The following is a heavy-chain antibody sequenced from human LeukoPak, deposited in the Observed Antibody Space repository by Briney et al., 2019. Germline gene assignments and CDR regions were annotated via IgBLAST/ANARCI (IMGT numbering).Heavy chain of an antibody. CDR3: ARGSSGFLDY. J-gene: IGHJ4*02. V-gene: IGHV4-61*02. Sequence: SQTLSLTCTVSGGSISSGSYYWSWIRQPAGKGLEWIGRIYTSGSTNYNPSLKSRVTISVDTSKNQFSLKLSSVTAADTAVYCCARGSSGFLDYWGQGTLVTVSS. D-gene: IGHD6-19*01. CDR2: IYTSGST. CDR1: GGSISSGSYY.